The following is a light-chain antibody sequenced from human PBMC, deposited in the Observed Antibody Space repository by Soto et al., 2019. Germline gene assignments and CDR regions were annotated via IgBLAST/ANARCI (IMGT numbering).Light chain of an antibody. J-gene: IGLJ1*01. V-gene: IGLV4-69*01. CDR3: QTWGTGIQI. Sequence: QLVLTQSPSASASLGASVKLTCTLSSGHSSYAIAWHQQQPEKGPRYLMKLNSDGSHSKGDGIPDRFSGSSSGAERYLTISSLQSEDVAGYYCQTWGTGIQIFGTGTKVTVL. CDR2: LNSDGSH. CDR1: SGHSSYA.